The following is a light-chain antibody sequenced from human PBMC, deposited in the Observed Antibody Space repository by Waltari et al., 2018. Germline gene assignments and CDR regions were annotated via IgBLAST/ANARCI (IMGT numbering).Light chain of an antibody. CDR3: QSADSSGTSWV. V-gene: IGLV3-25*03. CDR1: ALPKQY. J-gene: IGLJ3*02. Sequence: SYELTQPPSVSVSPGQTARITCSGDALPKQYAYWYKQKPGQAPVRVIYKDSERPPGIPERFSGSSSGTTVTLTISGGQAEDEADYYCQSADSSGTSWVFGGGTKLTVL. CDR2: KDS.